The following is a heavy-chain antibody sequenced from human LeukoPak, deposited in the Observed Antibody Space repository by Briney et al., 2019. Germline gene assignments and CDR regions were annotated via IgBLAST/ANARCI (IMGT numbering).Heavy chain of an antibody. D-gene: IGHD6-13*01. CDR2: IIPIFGTA. Sequence: GASVKVSCKASGGTFSSYAISWVRQAPGQGLEWMGGIIPIFGTANYAQKFQGRVTITADESTSTAHMELSSLRSEDTAVYYCARDPNVARYSSSSNWFDPWGQGTLVTVSS. CDR1: GGTFSSYA. CDR3: ARDPNVARYSSSSNWFDP. J-gene: IGHJ5*02. V-gene: IGHV1-69*01.